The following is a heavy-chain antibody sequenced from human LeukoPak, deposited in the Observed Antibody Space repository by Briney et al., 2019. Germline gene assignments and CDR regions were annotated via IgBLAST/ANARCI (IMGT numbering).Heavy chain of an antibody. J-gene: IGHJ4*02. CDR3: ARKFGRRFDDHIDY. CDR1: GFSFSSYW. D-gene: IGHD3-10*01. Sequence: SGGSLRLSCAASGFSFSSYWMSWVRQAPGKGLEWVVNIKQDGSEKYYVDSGKGRFTISRDNAKNSLYLQMNSLRAEDTAVYYCARKFGRRFDDHIDYWGQGTLVTVSS. V-gene: IGHV3-7*01. CDR2: IKQDGSEK.